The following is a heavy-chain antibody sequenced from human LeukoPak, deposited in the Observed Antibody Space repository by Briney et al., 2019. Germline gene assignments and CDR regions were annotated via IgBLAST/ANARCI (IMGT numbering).Heavy chain of an antibody. CDR2: ISGSGGST. Sequence: PGGSLRLSCAASGFTFSSYAMSWVRQAPGKGLEWVSAISGSGGSTYYADSVKGRFTISRDNAKNTLYLQMNSLRAEDTAVYYCASYSSGWYLFDYWGQGTLVTVSS. J-gene: IGHJ4*02. CDR3: ASYSSGWYLFDY. D-gene: IGHD6-19*01. V-gene: IGHV3-23*01. CDR1: GFTFSSYA.